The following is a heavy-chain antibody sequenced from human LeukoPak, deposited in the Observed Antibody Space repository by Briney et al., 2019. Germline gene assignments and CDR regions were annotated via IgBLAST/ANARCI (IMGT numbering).Heavy chain of an antibody. Sequence: GGSLRLSCAASGFTFSDYYMSWIRQAPGKGLEWVSYISSSGSTIYYADSVKGRFTISRDNAKNSLYLQMNSLRAEDTAVYYCARVLEQWLSPFDYWGQGALVTVSS. CDR1: GFTFSDYY. V-gene: IGHV3-11*01. D-gene: IGHD6-19*01. CDR2: ISSSGSTI. J-gene: IGHJ4*02. CDR3: ARVLEQWLSPFDY.